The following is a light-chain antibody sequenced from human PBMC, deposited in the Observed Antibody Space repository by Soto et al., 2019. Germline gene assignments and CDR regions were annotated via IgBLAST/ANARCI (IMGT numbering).Light chain of an antibody. CDR3: QQYGSSRT. V-gene: IGKV3-20*01. CDR1: QSVGNK. Sequence: VVMTQSPGTLSVSPWERAALSCRASQSVGNKLAWYQQKPGQAPRLLIYGASSRATGIPDRFSGSGSGTDFTLTISRLEPEDFAVYYCQQYGSSRTFGQGTKVDIK. J-gene: IGKJ1*01. CDR2: GAS.